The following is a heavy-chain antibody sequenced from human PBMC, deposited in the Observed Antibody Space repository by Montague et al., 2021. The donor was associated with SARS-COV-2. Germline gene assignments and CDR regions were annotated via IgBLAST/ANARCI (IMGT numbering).Heavy chain of an antibody. Sequence: SETLSLTCTVSGASISSTDYYWGWIRQPPGKGLEWIGCMYYTGRTYYNPTLRSRVTISVDTSKNHFSLKLSSVTAADTAVYYCATLPPSNSSTGMVQGYYFDDWGQGTLVTVSS. CDR2: MYYTGRT. V-gene: IGHV4-39*02. D-gene: IGHD3-10*01. CDR1: GASISSTDYY. J-gene: IGHJ4*02. CDR3: ATLPPSNSSTGMVQGYYFDD.